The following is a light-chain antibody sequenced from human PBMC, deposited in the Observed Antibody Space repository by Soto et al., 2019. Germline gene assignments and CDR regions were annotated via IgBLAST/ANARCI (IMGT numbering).Light chain of an antibody. CDR3: QYYNDYCWT. V-gene: IGKV1-5*03. Sequence: DIQLTQSPSTLSASVGDRVTITCRASQTISSWLAWYQQKPGKAPNLLIYKTSNLESGVPSRFSGSGSGTEFTLTISSRQPDDFATYYSQYYNDYCWTFGQGTKVEIK. J-gene: IGKJ1*01. CDR1: QTISSW. CDR2: KTS.